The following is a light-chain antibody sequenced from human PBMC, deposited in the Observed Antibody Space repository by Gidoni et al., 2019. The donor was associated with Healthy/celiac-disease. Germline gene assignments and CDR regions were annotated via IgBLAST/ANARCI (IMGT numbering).Light chain of an antibody. CDR1: QSVSSN. J-gene: IGKJ5*01. Sequence: PGTLSVFPGERATLSCRASQSVSSNFAWYQQKPGQAPRLLIYGASTRATGIPARFSGSGSGTEFTLTISSLQSEDFAVYYCQQYNNWPPVTFGQGTRLEIK. CDR2: GAS. V-gene: IGKV3-15*01. CDR3: QQYNNWPPVT.